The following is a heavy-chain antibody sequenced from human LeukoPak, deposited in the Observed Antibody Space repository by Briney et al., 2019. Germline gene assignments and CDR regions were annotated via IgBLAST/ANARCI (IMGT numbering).Heavy chain of an antibody. V-gene: IGHV3-48*03. Sequence: GGSLRFSCAAPGFTFSNYEMDWVPQAPGKGPEWVSYISSSGSTVHYADSVKGRFTISRDNAMNSLYLQMSSLRRDDTAIYYCARHNGWFVYWGQGTLVTVS. CDR1: GFTFSNYE. CDR2: ISSSGSTV. CDR3: ARHNGWFVY. D-gene: IGHD2-8*01. J-gene: IGHJ5*01.